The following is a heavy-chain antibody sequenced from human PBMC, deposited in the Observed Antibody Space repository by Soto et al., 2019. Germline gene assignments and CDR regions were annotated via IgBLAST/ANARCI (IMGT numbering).Heavy chain of an antibody. CDR1: GGTFSSYA. CDR2: IIPIFGAA. D-gene: IGHD3-9*01. CDR3: ARYYDILTGTSRSYYYYGMDV. Sequence: VKVSCKASGGTFSSYAISWVRQAPGQGLEWMGGIIPIFGAANYAQKFQGRVTITADESTSTAYMELSSLRSEDTAVYYCARYYDILTGTSRSYYYYGMDVWGQGTTVTV. V-gene: IGHV1-69*01. J-gene: IGHJ6*02.